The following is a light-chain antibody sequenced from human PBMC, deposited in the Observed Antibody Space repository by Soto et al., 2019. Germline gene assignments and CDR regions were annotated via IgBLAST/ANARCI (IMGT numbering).Light chain of an antibody. V-gene: IGKV3-15*01. CDR3: QQGHNWPLT. Sequence: EIVMTQSPATLPLSPGERAALSCRASQSINSELAWYHQKPGQPPRLLIYGASTRATGVPARFTGSESGSEFTLTISGLQSEDFAVYYCQQGHNWPLTFGQGTRLEI. J-gene: IGKJ2*01. CDR1: QSINSE. CDR2: GAS.